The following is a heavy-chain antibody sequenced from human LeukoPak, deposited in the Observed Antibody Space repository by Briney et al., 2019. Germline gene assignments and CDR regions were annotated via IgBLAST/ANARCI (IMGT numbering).Heavy chain of an antibody. Sequence: SETLSLTCTVSGGSVSSYYWSWIRQPPGKGLEWIAYIYYSGGTNYNPSLKSRVTISVDTSKNQFSLKLSSVTAADTAVYYCATRPLSNYYFDYWGQGTLVTVSS. CDR3: ATRPLSNYYFDY. CDR1: GGSVSSYY. D-gene: IGHD4-11*01. V-gene: IGHV4-59*08. CDR2: IYYSGGT. J-gene: IGHJ4*02.